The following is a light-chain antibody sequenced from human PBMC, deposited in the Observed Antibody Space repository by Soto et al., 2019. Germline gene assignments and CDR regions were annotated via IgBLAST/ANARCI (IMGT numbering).Light chain of an antibody. V-gene: IGKV1-5*03. CDR3: QQYNSYTWT. CDR1: QSIGSW. CDR2: RAP. J-gene: IGKJ1*01. Sequence: DIQMTQSPSTLSASVGDRVTITCRASQSIGSWLAWYQQKPGRAPNLLIYRAPSLESGVPSRFSGSGSGTEFTLTISSLQPDDFATYYCQQYNSYTWTFGQGTKVDIK.